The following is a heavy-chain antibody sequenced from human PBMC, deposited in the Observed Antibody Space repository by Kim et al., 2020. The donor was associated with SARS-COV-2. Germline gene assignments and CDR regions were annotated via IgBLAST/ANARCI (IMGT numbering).Heavy chain of an antibody. V-gene: IGHV4-61*01. CDR3: ARGHNYGSGSHFDY. D-gene: IGHD3-10*01. J-gene: IGHJ4*02. CDR1: GGSVSSGSYY. CDR2: IYYSGST. Sequence: SETLSLTCTVSGGSVSSGSYYWSWIRQPPGKGLEWIGYIYYSGSTNYNPSLKSRVTISVDTSKNQFSLKLSSVTAADTAVYYCARGHNYGSGSHFDYWGQGTLVTVSS.